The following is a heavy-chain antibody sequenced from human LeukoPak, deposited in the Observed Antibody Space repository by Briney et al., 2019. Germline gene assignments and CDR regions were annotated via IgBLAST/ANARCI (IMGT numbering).Heavy chain of an antibody. CDR1: GFTFSNHA. CDR2: IPFDGYHI. V-gene: IGHV3-30-3*01. J-gene: IGHJ4*02. CDR3: ARDPYSTVPGGFDY. D-gene: IGHD6-13*01. Sequence: PGGSLRLSCAASGFTFSNHAMHWVRQAPGKGLEWLAVIPFDGYHIYYADSVKGRFTVSRDNSKNTLYLQMNSLRIEDTAMYYCARDPYSTVPGGFDYWGQGTLVSVSS.